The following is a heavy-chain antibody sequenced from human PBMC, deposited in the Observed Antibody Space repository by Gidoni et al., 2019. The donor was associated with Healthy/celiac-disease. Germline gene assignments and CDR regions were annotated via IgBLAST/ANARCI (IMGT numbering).Heavy chain of an antibody. CDR1: GFTFSSYW. CDR2: INSEGGST. V-gene: IGHV3-74*01. J-gene: IGHJ5*02. CDR3: ARGYGDKNWFDP. Sequence: EVQLVESGGGLAQPGGSLRLSCPASGFTFSSYWMHWVRQAPGKGLVWVSRINSEGGSTSYADSVKGRFTISRDNAKNTLYLQMNSLRAEETAVYYCARGYGDKNWFDPWGQGTLVTVSS. D-gene: IGHD4-17*01.